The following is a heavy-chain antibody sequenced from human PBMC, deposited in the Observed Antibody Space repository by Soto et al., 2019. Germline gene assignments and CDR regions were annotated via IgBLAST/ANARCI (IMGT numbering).Heavy chain of an antibody. CDR3: AADGGYCSRGSCYPGY. CDR2: ILVGTGNA. CDR1: GFTFVGSA. J-gene: IGHJ4*02. Sequence: SVKVSCKVSGFTFVGSAVQWVRQARGQRHEWIGWILVGTGNANYAQNFQGRITITRDLSTTTAYMELSSLTSEDTAVYYCAADGGYCSRGSCYPGYWGQGTMVTVSS. V-gene: IGHV1-58*01. D-gene: IGHD2-15*01.